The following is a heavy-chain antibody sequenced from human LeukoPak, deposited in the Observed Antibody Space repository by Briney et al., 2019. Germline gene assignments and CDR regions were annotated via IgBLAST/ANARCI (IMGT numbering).Heavy chain of an antibody. CDR1: GYTFTSYD. J-gene: IGHJ4*02. Sequence: ASVKVSCKASGYTFTSYDINWVRQATGQGLEWMGWMNPNSGNTGYAQKFQGRVTITRNTSISTAYMELSSLRAEDTAVYYCARDLRSSGYYAFDYWGQGTLVTVSS. CDR2: MNPNSGNT. D-gene: IGHD3-22*01. CDR3: ARDLRSSGYYAFDY. V-gene: IGHV1-8*03.